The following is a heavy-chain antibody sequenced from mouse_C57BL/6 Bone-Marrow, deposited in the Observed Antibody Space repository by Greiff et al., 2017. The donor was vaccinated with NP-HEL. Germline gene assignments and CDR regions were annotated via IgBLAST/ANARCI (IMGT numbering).Heavy chain of an antibody. CDR1: GYSFTGYY. J-gene: IGHJ1*03. Sequence: EVQLQQSGPELVKPGASVKISCKASGYSFTGYYMNWVKQSPEKSLEWIGEINPSTGGTTYNQKFKAKATLTVDKSSSTAHMQLKSLTSEDSAVYYCARKVYYYGSSPDWYFDVWGTGTTVTVSS. CDR2: INPSTGGT. D-gene: IGHD1-1*01. CDR3: ARKVYYYGSSPDWYFDV. V-gene: IGHV1-42*01.